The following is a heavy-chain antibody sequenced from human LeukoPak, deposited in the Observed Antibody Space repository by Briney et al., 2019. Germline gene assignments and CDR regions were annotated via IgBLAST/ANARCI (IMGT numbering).Heavy chain of an antibody. CDR1: GYTFTSYA. D-gene: IGHD4-17*01. CDR3: ARDNGDYWGHWFDP. J-gene: IGHJ5*02. Sequence: ASVKVSCKASGYTFTSYAMHWVRQAPGQRLEWMGWINAGNGNTKYSQEFQGRVTITRDTSASTAYMELSSLRSEDMAVYYCARDNGDYWGHWFDPWGQGTLVTVSS. V-gene: IGHV1-3*03. CDR2: INAGNGNT.